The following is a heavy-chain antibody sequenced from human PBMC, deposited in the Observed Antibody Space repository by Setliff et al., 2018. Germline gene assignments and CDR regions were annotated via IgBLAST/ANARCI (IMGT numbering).Heavy chain of an antibody. V-gene: IGHV3-48*01. J-gene: IGHJ4*02. CDR2: ISHGGATK. CDR3: ARDRLTSARYWTSDY. CDR1: GFPLYTYD. D-gene: IGHD2-8*02. Sequence: GGSLRLSCAPSGFPLYTYDMNWVRQAPGKALEWISFISHGGATKYYADSVQGRCTISRDNAKNSVFLDMNSLRVDATATYYCARDRLTSARYWTSDYWGQGTLVTVSS.